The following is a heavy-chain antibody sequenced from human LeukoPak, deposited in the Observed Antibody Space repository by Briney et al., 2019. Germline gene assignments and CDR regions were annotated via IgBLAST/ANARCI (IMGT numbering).Heavy chain of an antibody. CDR1: GGSISSGGYS. CDR3: ARRLFSRAFDI. CDR2: VYYSGST. Sequence: SQTLSLTCTVSGGSISSGGYSWSWIRQHPGKGLEWIGYVYYSGSTYYNPSIKSRVTISVDTSKNQFSLKLSSVTAADTAVYYCARRLFSRAFDIWGQGTMVTVSS. V-gene: IGHV4-31*03. D-gene: IGHD2-21*01. J-gene: IGHJ3*02.